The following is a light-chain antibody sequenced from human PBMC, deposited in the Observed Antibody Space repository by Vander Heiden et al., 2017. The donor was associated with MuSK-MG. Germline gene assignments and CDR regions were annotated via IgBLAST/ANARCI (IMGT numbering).Light chain of an antibody. CDR1: QSVSSN. CDR3: QQYNNFALT. Sequence: ELVMTQSPATLSVSPGERATLSCRASQSVSSNLAWYQQKPGQAPRLLIYGASTRATGIPARFSGSGSGTEFTLTISSLQSEDFAVYYCQQYNNFALTFGGGTKVEIK. J-gene: IGKJ4*01. V-gene: IGKV3-15*01. CDR2: GAS.